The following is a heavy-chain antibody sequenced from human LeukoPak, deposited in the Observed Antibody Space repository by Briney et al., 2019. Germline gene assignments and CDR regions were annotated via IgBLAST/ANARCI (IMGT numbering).Heavy chain of an antibody. CDR3: ARLASSSWPLYYYYGMDV. Sequence: ASVKVSCKASGYTFTSYAMNWVRQATGQGLEWMGWMNPNNGNTGYAQKFQGRVTMTRSTSISTAYMELSSLRSEDTAVYYCARLASSSWPLYYYYGMDVWGQGTTVTVSS. CDR1: GYTFTSYA. J-gene: IGHJ6*02. D-gene: IGHD6-13*01. V-gene: IGHV1-8*02. CDR2: MNPNNGNT.